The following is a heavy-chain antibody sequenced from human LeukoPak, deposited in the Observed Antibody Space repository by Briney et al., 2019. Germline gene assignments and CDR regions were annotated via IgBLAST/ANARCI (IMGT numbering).Heavy chain of an antibody. CDR1: GFTFSSYG. CDR2: IGYDGSEK. Sequence: GRSLRLSCAASGFTFSSYGMDWVRQAPGKGLEWVAVIGYDGSEKHYADSVKGRFSISRDNSQNTLFLQMNSLRVEDTAVYFCARPRLFKGVFDDWGQGTVVTVSS. V-gene: IGHV3-33*01. CDR3: ARPRLFKGVFDD. J-gene: IGHJ3*01. D-gene: IGHD2-8*01.